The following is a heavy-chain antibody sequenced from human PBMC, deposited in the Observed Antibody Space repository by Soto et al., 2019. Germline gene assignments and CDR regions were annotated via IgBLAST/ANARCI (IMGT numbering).Heavy chain of an antibody. V-gene: IGHV4-4*07. J-gene: IGHJ5*02. CDR3: VRDGTKTLRDWFDP. CDR2: VYATGTT. Sequence: SETLSLTCTVSGASISGFYWSWIRKSAGKGLEWIGRVYATGTTDYNPSLKSRVMMSVDTSKKQFSLKLRSVTAADTAVYYCVRDGTKTLRDWFDPWGQGISVTVSS. CDR1: GASISGFY. D-gene: IGHD1-1*01.